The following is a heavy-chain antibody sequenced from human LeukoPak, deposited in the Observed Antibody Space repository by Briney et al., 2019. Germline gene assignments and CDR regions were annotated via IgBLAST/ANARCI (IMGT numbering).Heavy chain of an antibody. J-gene: IGHJ4*02. D-gene: IGHD2/OR15-2a*01. CDR3: ARRGHVFTYDY. V-gene: IGHV3-64*02. CDR2: ISSDGGST. CDR1: GFTFSSYP. Sequence: GGSLRLSCAASGFTFSSYPMHWVRRAPGKGLEYVSAISSDGGSTYYADSVKGRFTISRDNSKNTLYLQVGSLRPEDLAVYYCARRGHVFTYDYWGQGTLVTVSS.